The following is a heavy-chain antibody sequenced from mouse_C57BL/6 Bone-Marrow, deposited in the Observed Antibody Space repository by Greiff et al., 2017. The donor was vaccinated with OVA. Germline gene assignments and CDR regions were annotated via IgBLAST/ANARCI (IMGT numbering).Heavy chain of an antibody. CDR3: ARHYYGSSYAWFAY. Sequence: DVHLVESGGDLVKPGGSLKLSCAASGFTFSSYGMSWVRQTPDKRLEWVATISSGGSYTYYPDSVKGRFTISRANPKNTLSLQICSLKSEDTAMYYCARHYYGSSYAWFAYWGQGTLVTVSA. CDR1: GFTFSSYG. CDR2: ISSGGSYT. D-gene: IGHD1-1*01. V-gene: IGHV5-6*01. J-gene: IGHJ3*01.